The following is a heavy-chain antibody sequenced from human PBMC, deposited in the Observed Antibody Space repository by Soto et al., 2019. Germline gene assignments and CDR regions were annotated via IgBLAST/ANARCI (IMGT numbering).Heavy chain of an antibody. CDR1: GGTFSSYA. J-gene: IGHJ5*02. V-gene: IGHV1-69*13. CDR3: ARSLHHHLITMVRGESFPFDP. Sequence: ASVKVSCKASGGTFSSYAISWVRQAPGQGLEWMGGIIPIFGTANYAQKFQGRVTITADESTSTAYMELSSLRSEDTAVYYCARSLHHHLITMVRGESFPFDPWGQGTLVTVSS. D-gene: IGHD3-10*01. CDR2: IIPIFGTA.